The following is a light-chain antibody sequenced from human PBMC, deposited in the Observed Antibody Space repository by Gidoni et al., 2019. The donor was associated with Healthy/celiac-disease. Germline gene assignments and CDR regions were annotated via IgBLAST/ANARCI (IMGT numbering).Light chain of an antibody. CDR3: QQYNNWPPRT. V-gene: IGKV3-15*01. CDR2: CAS. Sequence: IVMTQSPPTLSVSPGERATLSCSASQSGSSNLTWYQQKPGQAPRHLIYCASTRATGIPARFSGSGSGTEFTLTISSLQSEDVAVYYCQQYNNWPPRTFGQGTKVEIK. J-gene: IGKJ1*01. CDR1: QSGSSN.